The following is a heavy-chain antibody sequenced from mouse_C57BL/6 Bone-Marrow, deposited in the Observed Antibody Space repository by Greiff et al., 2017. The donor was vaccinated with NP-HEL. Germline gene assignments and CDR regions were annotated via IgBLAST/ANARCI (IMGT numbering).Heavy chain of an antibody. D-gene: IGHD2-5*01. J-gene: IGHJ4*01. V-gene: IGHV1-50*01. CDR3: ARSYYSNLYYYAMDY. Sequence: QVQLQQPGAELVKPGASVKLSCKASGYTFTSYWMQWVKQRPGQGLEWIGEIDPSDSYTNYNQKFKGKATLTVDTSSSTAYMQLSSLTSEDSAVYYWARSYYSNLYYYAMDYWGQGTSVTVSS. CDR1: GYTFTSYW. CDR2: IDPSDSYT.